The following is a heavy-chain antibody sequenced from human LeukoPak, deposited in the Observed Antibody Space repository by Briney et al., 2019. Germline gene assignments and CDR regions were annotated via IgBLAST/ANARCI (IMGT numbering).Heavy chain of an antibody. CDR3: ARLRIRGVTVPDDY. J-gene: IGHJ4*02. D-gene: IGHD3-10*01. CDR1: GFTFSSYG. V-gene: IGHV3-30*03. Sequence: PGGSLRLSCAASGFTFSSYGMHWVRQAPGKGLEWVAVISYDGSNKYYADSVKGRFTISRDNAKNSLYLQMNSLRAEDTAMYYCARLRIRGVTVPDDYWGQGTLVTVSS. CDR2: ISYDGSNK.